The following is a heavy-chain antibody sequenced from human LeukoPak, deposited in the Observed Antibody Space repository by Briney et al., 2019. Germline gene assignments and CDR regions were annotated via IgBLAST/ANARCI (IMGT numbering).Heavy chain of an antibody. V-gene: IGHV4-34*01. D-gene: IGHD3-22*01. Sequence: SETLSLTCAVYGGSFSGYYWSWIRQPPGKGLEWIGEINHSGSTNYNPSLKSRVTISVDTSKNQFSLKLSSVTAADTAVYYCARGTDSLFDYWGQGTLVTVSS. CDR1: GGSFSGYY. J-gene: IGHJ4*02. CDR3: ARGTDSLFDY. CDR2: INHSGST.